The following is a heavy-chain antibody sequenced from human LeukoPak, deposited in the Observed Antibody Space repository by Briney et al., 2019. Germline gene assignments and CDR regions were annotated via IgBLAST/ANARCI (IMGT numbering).Heavy chain of an antibody. V-gene: IGHV4-59*01. D-gene: IGHD2-2*01. J-gene: IGHJ3*02. CDR2: IYYSGST. CDR3: ARVRSDIVVVSNAFDI. CDR1: DGSISNYY. Sequence: PSETLSLTCTVSDGSISNYYWTWIRQPPGKGLEWIGYIYYSGSTNYNPSLKSRVTISVDTSKNQFSLKLSSVTAADTAVYYCARVRSDIVVVSNAFDIWGQGTMVTVSS.